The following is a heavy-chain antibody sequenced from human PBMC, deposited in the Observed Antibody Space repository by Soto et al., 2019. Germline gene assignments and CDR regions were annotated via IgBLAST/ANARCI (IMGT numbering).Heavy chain of an antibody. CDR3: ARDNPRSSGWDV. CDR1: GFTLSSYS. Sequence: EVQLVESGGGLVQPGGSLRLSCEASGFTLSSYSMNWARQAPGQGLEWVSYISSSSSTIYYADSVKGRFTIYRDNAKKSLYLKMNSLRDEDTAVYYCARDNPRSSGWDVWGQGTTVTVSS. V-gene: IGHV3-48*02. J-gene: IGHJ6*02. CDR2: ISSSSSTI.